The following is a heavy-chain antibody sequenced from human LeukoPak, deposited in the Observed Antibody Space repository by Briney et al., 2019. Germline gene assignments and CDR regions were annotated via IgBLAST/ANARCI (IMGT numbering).Heavy chain of an antibody. CDR2: ISYDGSNK. Sequence: GGSLRLSCAASGFTFSSNVMHWVRQAPGKGLEWVAVISYDGSNKYYADSVKGRFTISRDNSKNTLYLQMNSLRAEDTAIYYCARVEFAYSSGWTGFDYWGQGTLVTVSS. CDR3: ARVEFAYSSGWTGFDY. V-gene: IGHV3-30*04. D-gene: IGHD6-19*01. CDR1: GFTFSSNV. J-gene: IGHJ4*02.